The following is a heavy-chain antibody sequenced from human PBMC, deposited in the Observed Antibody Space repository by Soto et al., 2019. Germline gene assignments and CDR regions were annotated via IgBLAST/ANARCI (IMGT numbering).Heavy chain of an antibody. Sequence: PGGSLRLSCSASGFRFNIYGVHWVRQAPGKGLEYVSAISSDGGSTYYADSVKGRFSVSRDNSKNTLYLQMSSLRPEDTAVYYCVKPPAYYSASSTSYPVWGQGTLVTVSS. CDR2: ISSDGGST. J-gene: IGHJ4*02. D-gene: IGHD3-22*01. CDR1: GFRFNIYG. CDR3: VKPPAYYSASSTSYPV. V-gene: IGHV3-64D*06.